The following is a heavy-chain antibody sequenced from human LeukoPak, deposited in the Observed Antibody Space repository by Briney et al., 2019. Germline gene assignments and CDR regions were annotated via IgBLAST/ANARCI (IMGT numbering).Heavy chain of an antibody. D-gene: IGHD4-11*01. CDR2: ISSDGTNT. V-gene: IGHV3-74*01. J-gene: IGHJ4*02. Sequence: VGSLRLPCAASGFTFSNYWMHWVRQIPGKGLVWVSRISSDGTNTHYADSVKGRFTISRDNAENTLYLQMTSLRAEDTAVYYCARDPGHSNYINDYWGQGTLVTVSS. CDR1: GFTFSNYW. CDR3: ARDPGHSNYINDY.